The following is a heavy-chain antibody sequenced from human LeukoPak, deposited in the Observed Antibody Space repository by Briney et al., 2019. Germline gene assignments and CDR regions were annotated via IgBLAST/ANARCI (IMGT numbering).Heavy chain of an antibody. CDR3: ARDLRTVTVAGLGVFDI. Sequence: ASVKVSCKASGYTFTTYYIHWVRQAPGQGLEWMAVIDPTSGKTNYAQKFQGRVTMNRDMSTSTIYLELTSLRSDDTAFYYCARDLRTVTVAGLGVFDIWGQGTIVSVSS. CDR2: IDPTSGKT. CDR1: GYTFTTYY. J-gene: IGHJ3*02. D-gene: IGHD6-19*01. V-gene: IGHV1-46*01.